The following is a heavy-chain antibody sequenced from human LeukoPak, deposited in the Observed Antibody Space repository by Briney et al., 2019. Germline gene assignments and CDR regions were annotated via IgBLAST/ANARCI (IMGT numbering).Heavy chain of an antibody. V-gene: IGHV1-18*01. CDR2: ISAYNGNT. J-gene: IGHJ4*02. D-gene: IGHD7-27*01. Sequence: ASAKVSCKASGYTCTSYGISWVRQAPGQGLEWMGWISAYNGNTNYAQKLQGRVTMTTDTSTSTAYMELRSLRSDDTAVYYCAIEAWGNLDYWGQGTLVTVSS. CDR3: AIEAWGNLDY. CDR1: GYTCTSYG.